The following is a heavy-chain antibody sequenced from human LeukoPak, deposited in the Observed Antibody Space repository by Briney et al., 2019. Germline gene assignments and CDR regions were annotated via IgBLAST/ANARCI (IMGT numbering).Heavy chain of an antibody. D-gene: IGHD3-10*01. J-gene: IGHJ4*02. CDR2: ISGSGGST. CDR3: AKDRAPYGSGITFFDY. CDR1: GFTVSSNY. Sequence: GGSLRLSCAASGFTVSSNYMSWVRQAPGKGLEWVSAISGSGGSTYYADSVKGRFTISRDNSKNTLYLQMNSLRAEDTAVYYCAKDRAPYGSGITFFDYWGQGTLVTVSS. V-gene: IGHV3-23*01.